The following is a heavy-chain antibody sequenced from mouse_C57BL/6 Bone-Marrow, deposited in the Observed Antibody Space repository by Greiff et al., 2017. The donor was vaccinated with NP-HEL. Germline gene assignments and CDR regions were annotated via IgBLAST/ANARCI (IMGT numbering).Heavy chain of an antibody. Sequence: VKLMESGPGLVQPSQSLSITCTVSGFSLTSYGVHWVRQSPGKGLEWLGVIWRGGSTDYNAAFMSRLSITKDNSKSQVFFKMNSLQADDTAIYYCANYDGYPYAMDYWGQGTSVTVSS. CDR1: GFSLTSYG. V-gene: IGHV2-5*01. CDR3: ANYDGYPYAMDY. CDR2: IWRGGST. D-gene: IGHD2-3*01. J-gene: IGHJ4*01.